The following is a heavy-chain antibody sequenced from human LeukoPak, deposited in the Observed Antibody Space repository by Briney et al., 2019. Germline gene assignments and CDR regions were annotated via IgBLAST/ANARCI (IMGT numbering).Heavy chain of an antibody. D-gene: IGHD3-10*01. Sequence: ASVKVSCKASGYMFRNYGIVWVRQAPGQGPEWMVWISVYNDDTYYAQTFQGRVTMTADTLTTTAYMELTSLRSDDTAAYYCARGFGDLDYYYGMDVWGTGTTVTVFS. CDR3: ARGFGDLDYYYGMDV. V-gene: IGHV1-18*01. CDR1: GYMFRNYG. CDR2: ISVYNDDT. J-gene: IGHJ6*04.